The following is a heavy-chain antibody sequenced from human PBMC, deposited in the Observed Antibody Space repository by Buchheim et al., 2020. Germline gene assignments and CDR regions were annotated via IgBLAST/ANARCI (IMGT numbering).Heavy chain of an antibody. V-gene: IGHV4-4*07. J-gene: IGHJ5*02. CDR2: IYTSGTT. D-gene: IGHD3-22*01. CDR1: GGPISSYY. Sequence: QVQLQESGPGLVKPSETLSLTCTVSGGPISSYYWSWIRQPAGKGLEWIGRIYTSGTTTYNPSLKSRVTMSVDTSKNQFSLKLSSVTAADTAVYYCAREFRPYYYGSSGYHCWFDPWGQGTL. CDR3: AREFRPYYYGSSGYHCWFDP.